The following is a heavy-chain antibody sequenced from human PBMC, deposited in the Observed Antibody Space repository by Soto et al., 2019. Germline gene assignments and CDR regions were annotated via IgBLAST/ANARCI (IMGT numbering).Heavy chain of an antibody. CDR2: IIPIFGTA. Sequence: SVTVSWSAFGGTYSGYALSLVRQAPGQGLEWMGGIIPIFGTANYAQKFQGRVTITADESTSTAYMELSSLRSEDTAVYYCARCKFNDYPGSYFDYWGQGTLVNVSS. CDR1: GGTYSGYA. V-gene: IGHV1-69*01. CDR3: ARCKFNDYPGSYFDY. J-gene: IGHJ4*02. D-gene: IGHD4-17*01.